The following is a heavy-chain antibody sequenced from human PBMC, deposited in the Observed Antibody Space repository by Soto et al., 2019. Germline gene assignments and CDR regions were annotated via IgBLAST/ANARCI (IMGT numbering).Heavy chain of an antibody. J-gene: IGHJ4*02. CDR2: IYYSGST. CDR3: VSTSDYGGNSVSLFAY. CDR1: GSSISSGDYY. D-gene: IGHD4-17*01. V-gene: IGHV4-30-4*01. Sequence: SETLSLTCTVSGSSISSGDYYWSWIRQPPGKGLEWIGYIYYSGSTYYNPSLKSRVTISVDTSKNQFSLKLSSVTAADTAVYYCVSTSDYGGNSVSLFAYWGQGTLVTVS.